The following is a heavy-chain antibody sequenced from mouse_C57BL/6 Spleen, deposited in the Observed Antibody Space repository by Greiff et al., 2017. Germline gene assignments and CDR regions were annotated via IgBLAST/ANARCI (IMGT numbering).Heavy chain of an antibody. CDR3: ARAYMVTTKSPYSMDY. CDR1: GYTFTGYW. Sequence: VQLQQSGAELMQPGASVKLSCKATGYTFTGYWIGWVKQRPGHGLEWIGEILPGSGSTTNNGKFKGKATFTADTSSNTAYMQLSSLTTEDSAIYYCARAYMVTTKSPYSMDYWGQGTSVTVSS. D-gene: IGHD2-3*01. V-gene: IGHV1-9*01. CDR2: ILPGSGST. J-gene: IGHJ4*01.